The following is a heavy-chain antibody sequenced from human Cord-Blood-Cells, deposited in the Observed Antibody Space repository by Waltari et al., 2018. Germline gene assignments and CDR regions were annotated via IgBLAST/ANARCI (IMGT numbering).Heavy chain of an antibody. CDR1: GGSFSGYY. D-gene: IGHD1-26*01. CDR2: INHSGST. CDR3: ARSGDSGSYDY. V-gene: IGHV4-34*01. J-gene: IGHJ4*02. Sequence: QVQLQQWGAGLLKPSETLSLTCAVYGGSFSGYYWSWIRQPPGKGLEWIGEINHSGSTNYNPSLKSRVTISVDTSKNQFSLKLSSVNAADTAVYYCARSGDSGSYDYWGQGTLVTVSS.